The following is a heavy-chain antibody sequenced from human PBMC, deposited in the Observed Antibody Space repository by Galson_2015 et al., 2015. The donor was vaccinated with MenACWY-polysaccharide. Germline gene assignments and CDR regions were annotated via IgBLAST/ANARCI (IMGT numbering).Heavy chain of an antibody. Sequence: SLRLSCAASGFTFSSYEMNWVRQAPGKGLEWLSHITSSGSRTQYADSVRGRFTISRDNAKNSLYLQMNSLRAEDTALYYCAKDKAPGGYDFWSGYYFHGMDVWGQGTTVTVS. D-gene: IGHD3-3*01. J-gene: IGHJ6*02. CDR3: AKDKAPGGYDFWSGYYFHGMDV. CDR1: GFTFSSYE. CDR2: ITSSGSRT. V-gene: IGHV3-48*03.